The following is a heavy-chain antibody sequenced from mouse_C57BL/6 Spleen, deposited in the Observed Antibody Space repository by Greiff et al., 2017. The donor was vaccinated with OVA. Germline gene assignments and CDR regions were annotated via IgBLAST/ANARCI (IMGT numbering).Heavy chain of an antibody. V-gene: IGHV1-74*01. CDR2: IPPSDSDT. J-gene: IGHJ2*01. CDR1: GYTFTSYW. CDR3: AIIYGDFDY. D-gene: IGHD1-2*01. Sequence: QVQLQQPGAELVKPGASVKVSCKASGYTFTSYWMHWVKQRPGKGLEWIGRIPPSDSDTNYNQKFQGKATLTVDNSSSTANMQLSSLTSEDSAVYYCAIIYGDFDYWGQGTTLTVSS.